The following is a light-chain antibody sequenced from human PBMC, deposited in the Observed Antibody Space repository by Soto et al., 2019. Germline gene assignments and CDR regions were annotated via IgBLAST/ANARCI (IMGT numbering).Light chain of an antibody. CDR3: QVWQSGGDPWV. Sequence: SYELTQPPSVSVAPGQMANITCEGDDIGKKSVHWYQQRPGQAPVLVLYDDNDRPSGISERLSGSNSGNTATLTISRVEAGDEADYYCQVWQSGGDPWVFGGGTKLTVL. CDR1: DIGKKS. CDR2: DDN. J-gene: IGLJ3*02. V-gene: IGLV3-21*02.